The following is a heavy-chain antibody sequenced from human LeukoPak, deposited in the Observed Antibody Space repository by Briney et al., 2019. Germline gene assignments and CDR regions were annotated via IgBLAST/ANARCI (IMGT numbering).Heavy chain of an antibody. CDR3: ARVYYYGSGTNFDS. Sequence: ASVKVSCKASGYTFTGYYIHWVRQAPGQGLEWMGWINPNSGGTNYAQKFQGRVTMTRDTSISTAYMELSRLRSDDTAVYYCARVYYYGSGTNFDSWGQGTLVTVSS. V-gene: IGHV1-2*02. CDR1: GYTFTGYY. J-gene: IGHJ4*02. CDR2: INPNSGGT. D-gene: IGHD3-10*01.